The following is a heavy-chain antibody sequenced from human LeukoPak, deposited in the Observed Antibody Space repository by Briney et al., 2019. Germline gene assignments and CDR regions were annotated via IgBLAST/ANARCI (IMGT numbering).Heavy chain of an antibody. D-gene: IGHD3-10*01. CDR2: IKSKTDGGTT. Sequence: TGGSLRLSCAASGFTFSNAWMSWVRQAPRKGLGWVGRIKSKTDGGTTDYAAPGKGRFTISRDESKDTLYMPMNSLKTEDTAVYYCPTMRVYYYGSGSYYNYYYYYYMDVWGKGTTVTVSS. CDR3: PTMRVYYYGSGSYYNYYYYYYMDV. V-gene: IGHV3-15*01. CDR1: GFTFSNAW. J-gene: IGHJ6*03.